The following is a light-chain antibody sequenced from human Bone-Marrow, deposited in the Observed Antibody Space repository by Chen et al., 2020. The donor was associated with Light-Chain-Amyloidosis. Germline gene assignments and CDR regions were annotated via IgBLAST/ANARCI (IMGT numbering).Light chain of an antibody. CDR2: DDR. V-gene: IGLV3-21*02. CDR1: NIGCTS. CDR3: QVWDRSSDRPV. J-gene: IGLJ3*02. Sequence: SYVLTQSSSASVAPGQPSTIACGGNNIGCTSVHWYQQTPGQAPLLVVYDDRYRPSGIPERLSGSNSGNTATLTISRVEAGDEADYSCQVWDRSSDRPVFGGGTKLTVL.